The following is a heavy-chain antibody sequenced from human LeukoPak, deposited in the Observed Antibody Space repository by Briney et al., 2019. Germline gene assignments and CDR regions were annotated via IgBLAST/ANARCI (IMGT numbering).Heavy chain of an antibody. Sequence: GGSLRLSCAASGFTFSSYWMSWVRQAPGKGLEWVANIKQDGSAKIYVDSVKGRFTLSRDNAKNTLYLQMNSLRAEDTALYYCSRDRRTWFDPWGQGTLVTVSS. CDR3: SRDRRTWFDP. CDR2: IKQDGSAK. J-gene: IGHJ5*02. V-gene: IGHV3-7*01. CDR1: GFTFSSYW.